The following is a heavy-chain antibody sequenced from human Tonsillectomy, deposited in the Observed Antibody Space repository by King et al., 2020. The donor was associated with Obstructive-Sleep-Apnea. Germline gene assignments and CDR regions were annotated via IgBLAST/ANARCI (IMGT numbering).Heavy chain of an antibody. D-gene: IGHD3-10*01. Sequence: VQLVESGGGVVQPGGSLRLSCAASGFTFSSYGMHWVRQAPGKGLEWVAFIRYDGSNKYYADSVKGRFTISRDNSKNTLYLQMNSLRAEDTVVYYCAKDLVTMVRGVSPDFDYWGQGTLVTVSS. CDR1: GFTFSSYG. CDR3: AKDLVTMVRGVSPDFDY. CDR2: IRYDGSNK. V-gene: IGHV3-30*02. J-gene: IGHJ4*02.